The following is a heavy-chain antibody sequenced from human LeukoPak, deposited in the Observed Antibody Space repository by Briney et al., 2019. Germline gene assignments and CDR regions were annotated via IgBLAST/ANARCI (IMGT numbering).Heavy chain of an antibody. CDR3: ARGPSGYHNT. D-gene: IGHD5-12*01. J-gene: IGHJ4*02. Sequence: GGSLRLSCAASGFTFSNYGMHWARQAPGKGLEWVAFIGFDGSDHSYADSVKGRFTISRDNSKNTLYLQMNSLRAEDTAVYYCARGPSGYHNTGGQGTLVTVSS. CDR1: GFTFSNYG. V-gene: IGHV3-30*02. CDR2: IGFDGSDH.